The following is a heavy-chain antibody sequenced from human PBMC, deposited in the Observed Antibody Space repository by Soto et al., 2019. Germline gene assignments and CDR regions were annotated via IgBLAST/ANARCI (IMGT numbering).Heavy chain of an antibody. V-gene: IGHV3-53*01. CDR3: VQTTGWPGFDF. D-gene: IGHD6-19*01. Sequence: EVQLVESGGGLIQPGGSLRLPCAASGFAASSKSMPWVRQAPGKGLEWVSVIYGGGTTYYADSVKGRFTISRDTSKNTLYLQMNSLRAEDTAVYYCVQTTGWPGFDFWGQGTLVTVSS. CDR1: GFAASSKS. J-gene: IGHJ4*02. CDR2: IYGGGTT.